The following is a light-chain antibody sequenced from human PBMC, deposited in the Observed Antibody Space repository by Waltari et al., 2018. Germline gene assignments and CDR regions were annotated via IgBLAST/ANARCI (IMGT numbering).Light chain of an antibody. V-gene: IGKV3-20*01. J-gene: IGKJ1*01. CDR2: GAY. CDR1: QNINSNY. CDR3: HQYGVSTWT. Sequence: EIVLTQSPGTLFLSPGESATLSCRASQNINSNYLAWYQQKPGQAPRLLIYGAYSRATDIPDSFSGSGSGTDFTLTISRLEPEDFAVYYCHQYGVSTWTFGQGTKVEIK.